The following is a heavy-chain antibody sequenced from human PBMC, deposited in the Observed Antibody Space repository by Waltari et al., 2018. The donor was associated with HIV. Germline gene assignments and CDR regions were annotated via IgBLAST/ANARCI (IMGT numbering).Heavy chain of an antibody. V-gene: IGHV3-48*03. CDR1: GFTFSVYE. CDR3: ARESVSFAGDCNDY. D-gene: IGHD2-21*02. J-gene: IGHJ4*01. CDR2: IGPSGRNV. Sequence: EVLLMESGGRVIQPGGSLRLSCAAAGFTFSVYEMNWVRQTRGKGLVWISNIGPSGRNVRYADSVKCQMTIFRDKARMSLFLQMNSLRPEGTAVYFCARESVSFAGDCNDYWGHGPLVTVSS.